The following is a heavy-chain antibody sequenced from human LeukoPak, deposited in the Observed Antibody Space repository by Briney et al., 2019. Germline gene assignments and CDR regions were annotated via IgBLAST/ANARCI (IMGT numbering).Heavy chain of an antibody. CDR2: IIPIFGTA. Sequence: ASVKVSCKASGGAFSSYAISWVRQAPGQGLEWMGGIIPIFGTANYAQKFQGRVTITADESTSTAYMELSSLRSEDTAVYYCARSNRLDCSGGSCSCARWGQGTLVTVSS. D-gene: IGHD2-15*01. V-gene: IGHV1-69*13. CDR1: GGAFSSYA. CDR3: ARSNRLDCSGGSCSCAR. J-gene: IGHJ4*02.